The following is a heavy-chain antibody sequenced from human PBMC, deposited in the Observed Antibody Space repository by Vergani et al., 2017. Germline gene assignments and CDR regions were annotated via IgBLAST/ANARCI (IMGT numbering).Heavy chain of an antibody. V-gene: IGHV6-1*01. CDR2: TYYRSKWYY. CDR3: ARDGTDIFVSSSDYSHLLYY. CDR1: GDSVSSNTVA. J-gene: IGHJ4*02. D-gene: IGHD3-22*01. Sequence: QVQLQQSGPGLVKPSQTLSLTCAISGDSVSSNTVAWNWIRQSPLRGLEWLGRTYYRSKWYYDYAMAVKSRIHINPDTSKNHFSLQLDSVTPEDTAVYFCARDGTDIFVSSSDYSHLLYYWGQGMLVTVSS.